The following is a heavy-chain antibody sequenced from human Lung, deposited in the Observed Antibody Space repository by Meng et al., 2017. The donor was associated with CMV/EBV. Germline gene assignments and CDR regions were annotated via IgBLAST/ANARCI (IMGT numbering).Heavy chain of an antibody. CDR2: ISYDGSNK. CDR1: GFTFSSYA. J-gene: IGHJ6*02. D-gene: IGHD6-25*01. V-gene: IGHV3-30-3*01. Sequence: SCAASGFTFSSYAMHWVRQAPGKGLEWVAVISYDGSNKYYADSVKGRFTISRDNSKNTLYLQMNSLRAEDTAVYYCARENSGSFVLDVWGQGTTVTVSS. CDR3: ARENSGSFVLDV.